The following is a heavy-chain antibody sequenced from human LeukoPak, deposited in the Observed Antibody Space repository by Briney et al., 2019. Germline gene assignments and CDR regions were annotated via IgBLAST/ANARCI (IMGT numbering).Heavy chain of an antibody. CDR2: IYTSGST. Sequence: PSETLSLTCTVSGGSISSGSYYWSWIRQPAGKGLEWIGRIYTSGSTNYNPSLKSRVTISVDTSKNQFSLKLSSVTAADTAVYHCVRSAPTLGYCSSSSCSYWSFDLWGRGTLVTVSS. CDR1: GGSISSGSYY. CDR3: VRSAPTLGYCSSSSCSYWSFDL. V-gene: IGHV4-61*02. D-gene: IGHD2-2*01. J-gene: IGHJ2*01.